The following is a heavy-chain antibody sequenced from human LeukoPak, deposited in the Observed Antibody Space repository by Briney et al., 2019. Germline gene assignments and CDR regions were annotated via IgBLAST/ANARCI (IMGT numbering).Heavy chain of an antibody. CDR3: ARGKYYYDSSGYYGY. CDR2: INHSGST. V-gene: IGHV4-34*01. J-gene: IGHJ4*02. D-gene: IGHD3-22*01. Sequence: SETLSLTCAVYGGSFSGYYWSWIRRPPGKGLEWIGEINHSGSTNYNPSLKSRVTISVDTSKNQFSLKLSSVTAADTAVYYCARGKYYYDSSGYYGYWGQGTLVTVSS. CDR1: GGSFSGYY.